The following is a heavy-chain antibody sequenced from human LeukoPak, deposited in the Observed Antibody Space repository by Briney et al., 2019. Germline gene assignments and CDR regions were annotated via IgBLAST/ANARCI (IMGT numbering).Heavy chain of an antibody. CDR1: GYTFTSYG. J-gene: IGHJ4*02. Sequence: ASVKVSCKASGYTFTSYGISWVRQAPGQGLEWMGWISAYNGNTNYAQKLQGRVTMTTDTSTSTAYMELRSPRSDDTAVYYCARAWYSSSWYGDDYWGQGTLVTVSS. V-gene: IGHV1-18*01. CDR2: ISAYNGNT. CDR3: ARAWYSSSWYGDDY. D-gene: IGHD6-13*01.